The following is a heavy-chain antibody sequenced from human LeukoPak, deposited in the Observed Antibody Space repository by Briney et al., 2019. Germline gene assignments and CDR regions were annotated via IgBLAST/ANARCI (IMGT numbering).Heavy chain of an antibody. V-gene: IGHV4-4*07. CDR3: ARVNPPA. CDR1: GGSISSYY. D-gene: IGHD1-14*01. J-gene: IGHJ5*02. CDR2: IYSSGST. Sequence: SETLSLTCSVSGGSISSYYWSWIRQPAGKGLEWIGRIYSSGSTDYNPSLKSRVTVSVDTSKNQFSLKLTSVTAGDTAVYYCARVNPPAWGQGNLVTVSS.